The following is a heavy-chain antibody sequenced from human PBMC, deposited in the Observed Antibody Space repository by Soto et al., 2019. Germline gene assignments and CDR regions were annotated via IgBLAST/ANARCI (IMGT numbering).Heavy chain of an antibody. CDR1: GFTFSSYS. J-gene: IGHJ2*01. CDR3: AVGIAVARGYFDL. V-gene: IGHV3-48*01. CDR2: ISHNSDSI. D-gene: IGHD6-19*01. Sequence: EVQLVESGGGLVQPGGSLRLSCAASGFTFSSYSMNWVRQAPGKGLEWLSYISHNSDSIHYADSVEGRFTISRDNAKNSLYLEMNSLRVVDTAVYYCAVGIAVARGYFDLWGRGSLVTVSS.